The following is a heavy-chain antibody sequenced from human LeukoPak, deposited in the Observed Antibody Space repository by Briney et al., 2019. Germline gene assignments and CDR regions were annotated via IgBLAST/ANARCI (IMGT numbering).Heavy chain of an antibody. Sequence: GGSLRLSCGPCGFTLSSYGMLGVRQAPVKRLVGVAIISYDGSNKYYGDSVKGRFTTSRDNSKNPLYLQMNSPGGEDTGGYYCAKGYFDDHGMDGWGEAAKVSDCS. CDR1: GFTLSSYG. V-gene: IGHV3-30*18. CDR2: ISYDGSNK. J-gene: IGHJ6*01. D-gene: IGHD3-3*01. CDR3: AKGYFDDHGMDG.